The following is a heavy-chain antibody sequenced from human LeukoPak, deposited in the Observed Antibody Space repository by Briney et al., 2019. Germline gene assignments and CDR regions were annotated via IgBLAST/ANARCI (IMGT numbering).Heavy chain of an antibody. Sequence: GGSLRLSCAASGFTVSSNYMSWVRQAPGKGLEWVSIIYSGGSTFYADSVKGRFTISRDNAKNSLYLQMNSLRAEDTAVYYCARQGDTAMAYWGQGTLVTVSS. D-gene: IGHD5-18*01. CDR2: IYSGGST. CDR1: GFTVSSNY. V-gene: IGHV3-53*01. J-gene: IGHJ4*02. CDR3: ARQGDTAMAY.